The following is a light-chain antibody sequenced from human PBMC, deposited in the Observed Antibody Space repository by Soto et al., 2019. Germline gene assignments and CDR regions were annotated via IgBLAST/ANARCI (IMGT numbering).Light chain of an antibody. Sequence: EIVLTQSPGTLSLSPGERATLSCRASQSISSFYLAWYQQTPGQAPRLLIYDASSRAAGIPDRFSGGGSGTDFTLTIGRLEPEDFGVYYCQQYGGSPRTFGQGTKVEIK. CDR3: QQYGGSPRT. V-gene: IGKV3-20*01. J-gene: IGKJ1*01. CDR1: QSISSFY. CDR2: DAS.